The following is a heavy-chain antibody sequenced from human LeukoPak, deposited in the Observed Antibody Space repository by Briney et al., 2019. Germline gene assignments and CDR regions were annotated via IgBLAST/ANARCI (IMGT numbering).Heavy chain of an antibody. V-gene: IGHV1-69*05. Sequence: SVKVSCKASGGTFSSYAISWVRQAPGQGLEWMGGIIPILGTANYAQKFQGRVRITTDESTSTAYMELSSLRSEDTAVYYCARGPELERFDYWGQGTLVTVSS. CDR3: ARGPELERFDY. D-gene: IGHD1-1*01. J-gene: IGHJ4*02. CDR2: IIPILGTA. CDR1: GGTFSSYA.